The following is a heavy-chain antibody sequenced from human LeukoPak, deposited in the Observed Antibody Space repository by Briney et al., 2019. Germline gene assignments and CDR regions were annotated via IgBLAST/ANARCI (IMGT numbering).Heavy chain of an antibody. J-gene: IGHJ4*02. CDR3: ARSLAGYSSR. CDR1: GFTFSDYF. D-gene: IGHD6-13*01. CDR2: ITTTGNTA. V-gene: IGHV3-11*04. Sequence: GGSLRLSCAASGFTFSDYFMTWIRQAPGKGLEWISYITTTGNTAFYADSVKGRFTVSRDNAKNSLYLQMNSLRAEDTAVYYCARSLAGYSSRWGQGTLVTVSS.